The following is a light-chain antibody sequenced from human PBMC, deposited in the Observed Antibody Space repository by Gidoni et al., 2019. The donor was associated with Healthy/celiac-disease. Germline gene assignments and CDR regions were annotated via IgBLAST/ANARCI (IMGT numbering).Light chain of an antibody. J-gene: IGLJ3*02. CDR2: DVS. CDR3: SSYTSSSTS. Sequence: QSALTQPASVSGSPGQSITISCTGTSSDVGGYNYVSLYQQHPGTAPKLMIYDVSNRPSGVSNRFSGSKSGNTASLTISGLQAEDDADYYCSSYTSSSTSFGGGTKLTVL. CDR1: SSDVGGYNY. V-gene: IGLV2-14*03.